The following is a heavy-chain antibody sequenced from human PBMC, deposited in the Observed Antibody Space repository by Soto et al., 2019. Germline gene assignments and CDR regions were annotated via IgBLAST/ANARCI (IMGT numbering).Heavy chain of an antibody. CDR1: KSIFTGYG. Sequence: VGSLRLSCAASKSIFTGYGIHGVPPPPFNGLECVAVISSGSTNIYYADSVKGRFTISRDNAKNSLYLQMNSLRAEDTAVYYCASSSSDYDILTGYYDDYYFEYWGQGTLVTVSS. CDR3: ASSSSDYDILTGYYDDYYFEY. V-gene: IGHV3-33*01. J-gene: IGHJ4*02. CDR2: ISSGSTNI. D-gene: IGHD3-9*01.